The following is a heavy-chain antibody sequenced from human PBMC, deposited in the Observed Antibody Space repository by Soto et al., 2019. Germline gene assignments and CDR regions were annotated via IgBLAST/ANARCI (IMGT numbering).Heavy chain of an antibody. CDR1: GYSFTAYW. D-gene: IGHD2-2*01. Sequence: LKISCQASGYSFTAYWITWVRQMPGKGLEWMATIDPSDSYVDYSPSFRGHVTFSVDRSITTVYLQWHSLKSSDSAMYFCTRSEKFSFYHLDFWGQGALVTVSS. V-gene: IGHV5-10-1*01. CDR2: IDPSDSYV. CDR3: TRSEKFSFYHLDF. J-gene: IGHJ4*02.